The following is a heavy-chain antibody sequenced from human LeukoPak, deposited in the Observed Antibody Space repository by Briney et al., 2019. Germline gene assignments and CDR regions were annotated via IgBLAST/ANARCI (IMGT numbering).Heavy chain of an antibody. D-gene: IGHD2/OR15-2a*01. Sequence: GGSLRLSCAASGFTFSSHAMSWVRQAPGKGLEWVSSISGGGGSTYDADSVKGRFTISRDNSKSTLFLQMYSLRAEDTAIYYCVLLSVINGYFDFWGRGTLVTVSP. J-gene: IGHJ2*01. CDR1: GFTFSSHA. CDR2: ISGGGGST. CDR3: VLLSVINGYFDF. V-gene: IGHV3-23*01.